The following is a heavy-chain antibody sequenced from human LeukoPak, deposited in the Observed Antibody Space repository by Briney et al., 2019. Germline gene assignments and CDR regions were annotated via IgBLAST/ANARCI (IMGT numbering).Heavy chain of an antibody. D-gene: IGHD4-17*01. CDR1: GFTFSPYS. Sequence: GGSLRLSCAASGFTFSPYSMNWVRQAPGKGLEWVSSISSGTSDIYYADSVKGRFTISRDNAKNSLYLQMNSLRAEDTAVYYCARVTVTTFSPTDYMDVWGKGTTVTISS. J-gene: IGHJ6*03. CDR3: ARVTVTTFSPTDYMDV. V-gene: IGHV3-21*01. CDR2: ISSGTSDI.